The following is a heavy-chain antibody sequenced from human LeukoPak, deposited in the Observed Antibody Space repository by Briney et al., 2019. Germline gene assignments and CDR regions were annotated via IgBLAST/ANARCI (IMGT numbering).Heavy chain of an antibody. V-gene: IGHV1-18*01. Sequence: ASVKVSCKASGYTFTSYGISWVRQAPGQGLEWMGWISAYNGNTNYAQKLQGRVTMTTDTSTSTAYMELRSLRSDDTAVYYCARSPGISTSHYYYYYMDVWGKGTTVTVSS. CDR2: ISAYNGNT. J-gene: IGHJ6*03. D-gene: IGHD2-2*01. CDR3: ARSPGISTSHYYYYYMDV. CDR1: GYTFTSYG.